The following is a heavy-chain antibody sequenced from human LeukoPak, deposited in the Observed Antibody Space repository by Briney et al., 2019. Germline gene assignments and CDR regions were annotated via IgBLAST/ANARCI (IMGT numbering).Heavy chain of an antibody. J-gene: IGHJ4*02. CDR2: IYYSGST. D-gene: IGHD3-10*01. Sequence: SETLSLTCTVSGGSISSGGYSWSWIRQPPGKGLEWIGYIYYSGSTYYNPSLKSRVTISVDTSKNQFSLKLSSVTAADTAVYYCARGGVTVDYWGQGTLVTVSS. CDR3: ARGGVTVDY. V-gene: IGHV4-30-4*07. CDR1: GGSISSGGYS.